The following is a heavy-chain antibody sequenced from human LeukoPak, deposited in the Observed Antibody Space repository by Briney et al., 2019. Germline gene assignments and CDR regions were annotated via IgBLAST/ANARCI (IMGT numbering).Heavy chain of an antibody. CDR3: ARESKNSYYYYGMDV. V-gene: IGHV4-34*01. Sequence: SETLSLTCAVYGGSFSGYYWSWIRQPPGKGLEWIGEINHSGSTNYNPSLKSRVTISVDTSKNQFSLKLSSVTAADTAVYYCARESKNSYYYYGMDVWGKGTTVTVSS. J-gene: IGHJ6*04. CDR2: INHSGST. CDR1: GGSFSGYY. D-gene: IGHD2/OR15-2a*01.